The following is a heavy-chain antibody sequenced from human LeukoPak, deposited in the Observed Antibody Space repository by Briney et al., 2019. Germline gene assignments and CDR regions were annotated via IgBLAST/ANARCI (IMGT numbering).Heavy chain of an antibody. V-gene: IGHV3-7*01. D-gene: IGHD4-23*01. CDR1: GFPFSTHS. CDR3: ARDRGYSTFDY. CDR2: IKEDGSEI. Sequence: PGGSLRLSCAASGFPFSTHSLNWVRQAPGKGLEWVANIKEDGSEINYVDSVKGRFTISRDNAKNSLYLQMNSLRVDDTAVYYCARDRGYSTFDYWGQGTLVTVSS. J-gene: IGHJ4*02.